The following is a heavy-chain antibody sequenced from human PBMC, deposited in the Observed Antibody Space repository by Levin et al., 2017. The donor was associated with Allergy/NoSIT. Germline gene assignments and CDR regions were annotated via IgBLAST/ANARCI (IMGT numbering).Heavy chain of an antibody. Sequence: PGGSLRLSCAASGFSVTSDYMAWVRQAPGKGLEWVSLIHTGVTTYYADSVQGRFTISTDNSKNTLYLQMNSLGAEDTAVYYCAIDLGLPNGTNVWGQGTTVTVSS. V-gene: IGHV3-53*01. CDR2: IHTGVTT. D-gene: IGHD2-15*01. J-gene: IGHJ6*02. CDR1: GFSVTSDY. CDR3: AIDLGLPNGTNV.